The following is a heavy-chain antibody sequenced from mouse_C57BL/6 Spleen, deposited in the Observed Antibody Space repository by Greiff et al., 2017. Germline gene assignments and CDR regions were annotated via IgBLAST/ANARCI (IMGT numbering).Heavy chain of an antibody. CDR1: GYTFTSYW. Sequence: QVQLQQPGAELVMPGASVKLSCKASGYTFTSYWMHWVKQRPGQGLEWIGEIDPSDSYTNYNQKFKGKSTLTVDKSSSTAYMQLSSLTSEDSAVYYCASGQLRPYFDYWGQGTTLTVSS. CDR3: ASGQLRPYFDY. J-gene: IGHJ2*01. D-gene: IGHD3-2*02. CDR2: IDPSDSYT. V-gene: IGHV1-69*01.